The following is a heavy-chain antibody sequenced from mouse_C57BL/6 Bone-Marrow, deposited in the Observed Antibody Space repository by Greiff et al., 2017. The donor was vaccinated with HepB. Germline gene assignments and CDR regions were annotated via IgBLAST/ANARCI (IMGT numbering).Heavy chain of an antibody. V-gene: IGHV1-76*01. J-gene: IGHJ1*03. CDR2: IYPGSGNT. CDR3: ARYGNEPWYFDV. CDR1: GYTFTDYY. D-gene: IGHD2-1*01. Sequence: QVQLQQSGAELVRPGASVKLSCKASGYTFTDYYINWVKQRPGQGLEWIARIYPGSGNTYYNEKFKGKATLTAEKSSSTAYMQLSSLTSEDSAVYFCARYGNEPWYFDVWGTGTTVTVSS.